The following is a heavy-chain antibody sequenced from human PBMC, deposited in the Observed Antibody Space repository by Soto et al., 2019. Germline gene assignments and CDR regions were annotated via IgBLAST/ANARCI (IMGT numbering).Heavy chain of an antibody. D-gene: IGHD4-17*01. Sequence: EVQLLESGGNLIQPGGSLRLSCAASGFTFRNYAMSWVRQAPGAGPEWVSGISGSGGRTYYADSVKGRFTISRDNSNNALFLQMNSLRAEDTALYYCATDPNGDYVGAFDIWGRGTMVTVSS. CDR3: ATDPNGDYVGAFDI. CDR2: ISGSGGRT. V-gene: IGHV3-23*01. J-gene: IGHJ3*02. CDR1: GFTFRNYA.